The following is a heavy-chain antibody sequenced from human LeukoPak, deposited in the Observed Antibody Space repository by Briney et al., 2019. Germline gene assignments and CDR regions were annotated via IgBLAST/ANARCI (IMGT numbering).Heavy chain of an antibody. CDR2: IDPSDSYT. CDR3: ARRRGYSYGYYFDY. Sequence: GESLKISCKGSGYSFINYWINWVRQMPGKGLEWMGRIDPSDSYTNYSPSFQGHVTISADKSISTAYLQWSSLKASDNAMYYCARRRGYSYGYYFDYWGQGTLVTVSS. D-gene: IGHD5-18*01. V-gene: IGHV5-10-1*01. CDR1: GYSFINYW. J-gene: IGHJ4*02.